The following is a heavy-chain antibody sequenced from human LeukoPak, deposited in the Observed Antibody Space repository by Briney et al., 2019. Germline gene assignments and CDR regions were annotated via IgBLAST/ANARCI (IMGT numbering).Heavy chain of an antibody. J-gene: IGHJ3*02. V-gene: IGHV3-48*04. CDR3: ARDHSGSGEAFDI. CDR2: ISSSSSTI. CDR1: GFTFSSYS. D-gene: IGHD1-26*01. Sequence: PGGSLRLSCAASGFTFSSYSMNWVRQAPGKGLEWVSYISSSSSTIYYADSVKGRFTISRDNAKNTLYLQMNSLRAEDTAVYYCARDHSGSGEAFDIWGQGTMVTVSS.